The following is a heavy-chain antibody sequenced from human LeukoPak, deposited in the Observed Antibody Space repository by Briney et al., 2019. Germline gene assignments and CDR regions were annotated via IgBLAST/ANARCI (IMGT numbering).Heavy chain of an antibody. V-gene: IGHV4-34*01. CDR3: AGGSIAVAGTGWFDP. CDR2: IYYSGST. CDR1: GGSFSGYY. Sequence: NPSETLSLTCAVYGGSFSGYYWSWIRQPPGKGLEWIGSIYYSGSTYYNPSLKSRVTISVDTSKNQFSLKLSSVTAADTAVYYCAGGSIAVAGTGWFDPWGQGTLVTVSS. D-gene: IGHD6-19*01. J-gene: IGHJ5*02.